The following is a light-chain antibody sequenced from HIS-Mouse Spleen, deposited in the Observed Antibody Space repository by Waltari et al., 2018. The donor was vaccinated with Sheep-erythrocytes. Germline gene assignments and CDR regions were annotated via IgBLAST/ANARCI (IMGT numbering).Light chain of an antibody. V-gene: IGKV3-11*01. CDR1: QSVSSY. J-gene: IGKJ2*01. Sequence: EIVLTQSPATLSLSPGERATLSCRASQSVSSYLAWYQQKPGQAPRLLIYDAANWATGIPARFSGSGSGNDFTLTISRLEPEDYAVYYCPPRSNWYTFGQGTKLESK. CDR3: PPRSNWYT. CDR2: DAA.